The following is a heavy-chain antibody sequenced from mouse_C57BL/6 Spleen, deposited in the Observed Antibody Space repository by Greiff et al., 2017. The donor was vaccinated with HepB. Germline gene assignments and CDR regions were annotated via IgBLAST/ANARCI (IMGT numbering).Heavy chain of an antibody. D-gene: IGHD1-1*01. CDR3: ARDYYGSRTSGGWFAY. V-gene: IGHV5-17*01. CDR2: ISSGSSTI. J-gene: IGHJ3*01. CDR1: GFTFSDYG. Sequence: EVKLVESGGGLVKPGGSLKLSCAASGFTFSDYGMHWVRQAPEKGLEWVAYISSGSSTIYYADTVKGRFTISRDNAKNTLFLQMTSLRSEDTAMYYCARDYYGSRTSGGWFAYWGQWTLVTVSA.